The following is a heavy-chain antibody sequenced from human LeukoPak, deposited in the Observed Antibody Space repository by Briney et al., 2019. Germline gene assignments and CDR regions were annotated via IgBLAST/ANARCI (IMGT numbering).Heavy chain of an antibody. CDR1: GYTFTSYG. CDR3: ARDQADSSSWYYYYGMDV. CDR2: ISAYNGNT. V-gene: IGHV1-18*01. J-gene: IGHJ6*02. D-gene: IGHD6-13*01. Sequence: GASVKVSCKASGYTFTSYGISWVRQAPGQGLEWMGWISAYNGNTNYAQKLQGRVTMTTDTSTSTAYMELRSLRSDDTAVYYCARDQADSSSWYYYYGMDVWGQGTTVTVSS.